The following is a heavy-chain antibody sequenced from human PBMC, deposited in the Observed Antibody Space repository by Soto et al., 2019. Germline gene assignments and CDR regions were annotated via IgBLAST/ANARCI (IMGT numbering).Heavy chain of an antibody. J-gene: IGHJ4*02. V-gene: IGHV4-59*12. D-gene: IGHD6-19*01. CDR3: ARGVRVGQWLPRAY. Sequence: XETLSLTCAVAGASISSYDWSWIRQPPGKELEWIGYIYYSGSTNYNPSLKSRVTISVDTSKNQFSLKLSSVTAADTAVYLCARGVRVGQWLPRAYWGQGTLVTVSS. CDR1: GASISSYD. CDR2: IYYSGST.